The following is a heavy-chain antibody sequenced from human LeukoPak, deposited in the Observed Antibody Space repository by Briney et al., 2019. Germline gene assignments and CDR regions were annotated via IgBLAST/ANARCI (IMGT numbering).Heavy chain of an antibody. CDR3: ARHAGPGGTYYYGMDV. D-gene: IGHD3-16*01. Sequence: PGESLKISCKGSGYSFTSYWIAWVRQMPGKGLEWMGIIYPGDSDTRYSPSFQGQVTFSADKSSSIAYLQWSSLRALDTAIYYCARHAGPGGTYYYGMDVWGQGTSVTVSS. CDR2: IYPGDSDT. J-gene: IGHJ6*02. CDR1: GYSFTSYW. V-gene: IGHV5-51*01.